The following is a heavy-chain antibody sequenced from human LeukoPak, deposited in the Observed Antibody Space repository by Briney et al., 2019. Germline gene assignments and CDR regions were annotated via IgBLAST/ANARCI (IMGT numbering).Heavy chain of an antibody. V-gene: IGHV4-4*07. D-gene: IGHD3-22*01. J-gene: IGHJ4*02. CDR3: ARDSVVGNQRDY. CDR2: IYTSGST. CDR1: GGSISSYY. Sequence: PSETLSLTCTVSGGSISSYYWSWIRQPAGKGLEWIGRIYTSGSTNYNPSLKSRVTISVDTSKNQYSLKLSSVTAADTAVYYCARDSVVGNQRDYWGQGTLVTVSS.